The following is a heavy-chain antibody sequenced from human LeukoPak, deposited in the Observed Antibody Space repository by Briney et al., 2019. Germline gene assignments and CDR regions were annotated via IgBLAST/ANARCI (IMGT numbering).Heavy chain of an antibody. V-gene: IGHV1-2*02. CDR3: ARPYCSGGSCHDYFDY. D-gene: IGHD2-15*01. Sequence: ASVKVSCKASGYTFTGYYMHWVRQAPGQGLEWMGWINPNSGGTNYAQKFQGRVTMTRDTSISTAYMELSGLTSDDTAVYYCARPYCSGGSCHDYFDYWGQGALVTVSS. CDR1: GYTFTGYY. CDR2: INPNSGGT. J-gene: IGHJ4*02.